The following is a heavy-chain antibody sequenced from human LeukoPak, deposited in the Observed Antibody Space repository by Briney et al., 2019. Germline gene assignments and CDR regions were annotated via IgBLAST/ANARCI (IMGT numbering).Heavy chain of an antibody. D-gene: IGHD6-19*01. CDR1: GGSISSYY. Sequence: SETLSLTCTVSGGSISSYYWSWIRQPPGKGLEWIGYIYYSWSTNYNPSLKSRVTISVDTSKNQFSLKLSSVTAADTAVYYCAREISSGWFDPWGQGTLVTVSS. CDR2: IYYSWST. J-gene: IGHJ5*02. CDR3: AREISSGWFDP. V-gene: IGHV4-59*01.